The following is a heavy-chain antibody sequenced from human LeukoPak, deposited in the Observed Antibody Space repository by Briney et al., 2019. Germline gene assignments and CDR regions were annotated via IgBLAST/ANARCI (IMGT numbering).Heavy chain of an antibody. J-gene: IGHJ4*02. V-gene: IGHV3-23*01. CDR3: AKDGVYYYDSSGYYRPLGGFDY. Sequence: GGSLRLSCAASGFTFRSYAMSWVRQAPGKGLEWVSAISGSGGSTYYADSVKGRFTISRDNSKNTLYLQMNSLRAEDTAVYYCAKDGVYYYDSSGYYRPLGGFDYWGQGTLVTVSS. CDR1: GFTFRSYA. CDR2: ISGSGGST. D-gene: IGHD3-22*01.